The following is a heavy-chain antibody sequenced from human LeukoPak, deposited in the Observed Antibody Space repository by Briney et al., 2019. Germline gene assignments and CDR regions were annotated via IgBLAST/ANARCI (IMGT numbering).Heavy chain of an antibody. J-gene: IGHJ6*02. D-gene: IGHD5-18*01. CDR2: ISHSGST. CDR1: GGSFSNNF. CDR3: ARATYSSSPFYYGMDV. V-gene: IGHV4-34*01. Sequence: SETLSLTCAVYGGSFSNNFWNWIRQTPGKGLEWIGEISHSGSTNYNPSLKSRLTMSVDTSKNQFSLKLSSVTAADTAVYYCARATYSSSPFYYGMDVWGQGTTVTVSS.